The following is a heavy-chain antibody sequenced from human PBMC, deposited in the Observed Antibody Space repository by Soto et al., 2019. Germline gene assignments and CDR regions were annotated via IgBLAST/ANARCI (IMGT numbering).Heavy chain of an antibody. Sequence: QVQLQESGPGLVKPLGTLSLTCTVSGGSLSNYYWSWIRQPAGNGLEWIGHIYTTGNTSYTPSLKRRVTMSVDTSKNPFSLRLRSVTAADTAVYYCAREGVFSDAYDFDFWGQGTLVTVSS. CDR1: GGSLSNYY. V-gene: IGHV4-4*07. CDR3: AREGVFSDAYDFDF. J-gene: IGHJ4*02. D-gene: IGHD3-16*01. CDR2: IYTTGNT.